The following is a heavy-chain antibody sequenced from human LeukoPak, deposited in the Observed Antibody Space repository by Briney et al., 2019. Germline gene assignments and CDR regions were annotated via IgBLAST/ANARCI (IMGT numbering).Heavy chain of an antibody. CDR3: ATLSSYGSGSYYQEDDPAKFDY. CDR1: GYTLTELS. Sequence: ASVKVSCKVSGYTLTELSMHWVRQAPGKGLEWMGGFDPEDGETIYAQKFRGRVTMTEDTSTDTAYMELSSLRSEDTAVYYCATLSSYGSGSYYQEDDPAKFDYWGQGTLVTVSS. J-gene: IGHJ4*02. CDR2: FDPEDGET. V-gene: IGHV1-24*01. D-gene: IGHD3-10*01.